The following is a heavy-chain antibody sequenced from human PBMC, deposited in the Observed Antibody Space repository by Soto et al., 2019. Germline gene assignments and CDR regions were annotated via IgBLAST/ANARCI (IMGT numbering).Heavy chain of an antibody. Sequence: GGSLRLSCAASGFTFSSYWMSWVRQAPGKGLEWVANIKQDGSEKYYVDSVKGRFTISRDNAKNSLYLQMNSLRAEDTAVYYCARGEDRTYYDFWSGSGGYYYLDVWGKGTTVTVSS. V-gene: IGHV3-7*01. D-gene: IGHD3-3*01. CDR1: GFTFSSYW. CDR3: ARGEDRTYYDFWSGSGGYYYLDV. J-gene: IGHJ6*03. CDR2: IKQDGSEK.